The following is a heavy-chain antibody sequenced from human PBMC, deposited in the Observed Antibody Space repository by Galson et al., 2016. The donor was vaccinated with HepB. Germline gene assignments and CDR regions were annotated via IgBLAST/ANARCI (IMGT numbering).Heavy chain of an antibody. Sequence: SVKVSCKASGYTFTSYGISWVRQAPGQGLEWMGWISGYNGNTNYAQKFQGRITMTTDTSTNTAYMELRSLRSDDTAVFYCARYCYSTSCYISNGDVWGQGTT. V-gene: IGHV1-18*01. CDR2: ISGYNGNT. CDR3: ARYCYSTSCYISNGDV. J-gene: IGHJ6*02. D-gene: IGHD2-2*02. CDR1: GYTFTSYG.